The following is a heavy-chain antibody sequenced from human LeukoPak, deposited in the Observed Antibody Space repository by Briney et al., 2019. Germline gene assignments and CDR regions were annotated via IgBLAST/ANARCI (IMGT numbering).Heavy chain of an antibody. CDR3: ARDIVNGPFVMSLDR. CDR1: GFIFSSFE. J-gene: IGHJ4*02. V-gene: IGHV3-48*03. D-gene: IGHD2-21*01. Sequence: PGGSLRLSCAASGFIFSSFEMNCVRLAPGRGLEWVSHISSGGDTESYVDSVRGRFTMSRDNAKNLLFLQMNSLRAEDTAVYFCARDIVNGPFVMSLDRWGQGAQVTVSS. CDR2: ISSGGDTE.